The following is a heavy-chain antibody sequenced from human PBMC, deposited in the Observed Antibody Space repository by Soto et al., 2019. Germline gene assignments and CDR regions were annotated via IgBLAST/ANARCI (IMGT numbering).Heavy chain of an antibody. Sequence: LRLSCAASGFTFSSYAMHWVRQAPGKGLEGVAVISYDGSNKYYADSVKGRFTISRDNSKNTLYLQMNSLRAEDTAVYYCARVMNLFGVVPREDYYYYYYGMDVWGQGTTVTVSS. CDR3: ARVMNLFGVVPREDYYYYYYGMDV. J-gene: IGHJ6*02. V-gene: IGHV3-30-3*01. CDR2: ISYDGSNK. CDR1: GFTFSSYA. D-gene: IGHD3-3*01.